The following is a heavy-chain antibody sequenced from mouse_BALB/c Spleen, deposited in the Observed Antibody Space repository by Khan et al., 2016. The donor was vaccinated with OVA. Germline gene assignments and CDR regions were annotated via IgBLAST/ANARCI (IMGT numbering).Heavy chain of an antibody. CDR1: GYTFTTYW. CDR2: INPTSGYT. J-gene: IGHJ2*01. CDR3: TIDRIDY. Sequence: QVQLKESGAELAKPGASVKMSCKASGYTFTTYWMHWVKQRPGQGLEWIGYINPTSGYTDYNEKLKDRATLSADKSSSTAYMQLSSLTSEDSAVYYCTIDRIDYWGQGTTRTVAS. V-gene: IGHV1-7*01.